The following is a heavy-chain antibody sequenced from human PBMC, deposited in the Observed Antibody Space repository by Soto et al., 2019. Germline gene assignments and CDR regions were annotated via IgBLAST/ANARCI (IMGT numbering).Heavy chain of an antibody. D-gene: IGHD3-16*01. V-gene: IGHV3-72*01. CDR3: GRVGGWLGGSNAFDI. CDR2: SRNKAQSYTT. Sequence: EVQLVESGGGLVQPGGSTRLSCATSGFPFIDHHLDWVRQAPGKGLEWVGRSRNKAQSYTTEYAASVKGRFTISRDDSGNSVYLQMNSLKIEDTAPYYCGRVGGWLGGSNAFDIWGQGTTVTVSS. CDR1: GFPFIDHH. J-gene: IGHJ3*02.